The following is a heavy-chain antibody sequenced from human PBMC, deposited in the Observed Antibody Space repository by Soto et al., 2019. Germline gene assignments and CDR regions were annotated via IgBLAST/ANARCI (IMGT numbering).Heavy chain of an antibody. CDR1: GFSLSSSAVGVG. J-gene: IGHJ4*02. CDR2: IYWDDDK. Sequence: SGPTLVDPTQTLTLTCTFSGFSLSSSAVGVGGGWIRQPPGKALEWLALIYWDDDKRYSPSLKSRLTITKDTSQNQVVLTMTNMDAVDTATGYGVHWSTGTYGTRCFDYWGLGPLVTVSS. D-gene: IGHD3-10*01. CDR3: VHWSTGTYGTRCFDY. V-gene: IGHV2-5*02.